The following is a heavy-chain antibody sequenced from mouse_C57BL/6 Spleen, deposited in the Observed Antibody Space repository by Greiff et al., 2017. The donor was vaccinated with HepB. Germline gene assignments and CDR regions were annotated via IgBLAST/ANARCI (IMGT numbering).Heavy chain of an antibody. D-gene: IGHD1-1*01. CDR2: IYPGDGDT. V-gene: IGHV1-80*01. CDR3: ARGGSSYYYYAMDY. J-gene: IGHJ4*01. Sequence: QVQLQQSGAELVKPGASVKISCKASGYAFSSYWMNWVKQRPGKGLEWIGQIYPGDGDTNYNGKFKGKATLTADKSSSTAYMQLSSLTSEDSAVYFCARGGSSYYYYAMDYWGQGTSVTVSS. CDR1: GYAFSSYW.